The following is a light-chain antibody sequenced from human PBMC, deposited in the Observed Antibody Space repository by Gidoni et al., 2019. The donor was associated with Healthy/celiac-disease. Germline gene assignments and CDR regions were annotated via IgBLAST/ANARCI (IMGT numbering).Light chain of an antibody. CDR1: QSISSW. CDR2: DAS. V-gene: IGKV1-5*01. Sequence: DIQMTQSPSTLSASVGDRVTITCRASQSISSWLAWYQQKPGKAPKLLIYDASSLDSGVPSRFSGSGSGTVFTLTISSLQPDDFATYYCQPYNSYPYTLGQGTKLEIK. CDR3: QPYNSYPYT. J-gene: IGKJ2*01.